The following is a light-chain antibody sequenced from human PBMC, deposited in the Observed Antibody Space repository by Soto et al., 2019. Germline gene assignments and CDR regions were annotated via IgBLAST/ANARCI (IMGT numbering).Light chain of an antibody. CDR2: GAS. CDR3: QQYNNWPFT. V-gene: IGKV3D-15*01. J-gene: IGKJ5*01. Sequence: TQSPATLSLSPGERATLSCRASQNVRTFLDWYQQKPGQAPRLVIYGASTRATGIPARFSGSGSGTEFTLTISSLQSEDFAVYYCQQYNNWPFTFGQGTRLEI. CDR1: QNVRTF.